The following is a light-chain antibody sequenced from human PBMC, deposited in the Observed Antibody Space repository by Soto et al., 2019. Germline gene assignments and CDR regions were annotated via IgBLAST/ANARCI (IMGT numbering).Light chain of an antibody. J-gene: IGKJ1*01. CDR3: QQTFATPWT. Sequence: DIQMTQSPSSVSASVGDRVTISCRASQSIRLYLNWYQQKPGKAPKLLIHAAVSLQSGVPSRFSGSRSGTDFTLTISNLQPEDLATYYCQQTFATPWTFGQGTKVEIK. V-gene: IGKV1-39*01. CDR1: QSIRLY. CDR2: AAV.